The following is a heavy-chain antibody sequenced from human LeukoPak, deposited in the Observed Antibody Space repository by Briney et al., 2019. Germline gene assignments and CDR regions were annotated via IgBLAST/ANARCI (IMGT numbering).Heavy chain of an antibody. CDR1: GGSISSSSYY. J-gene: IGHJ6*02. Sequence: PSETLSLTCTVSGGSISSSSYYCGWIRQPPGKGLEWIGTSDYSGSTYYNPSLKSRVTISVDTSKNQFSLKLSSVSAADTAVYYCARQGRTSVTTGPWGGLDVWGQGTTVTVSS. CDR3: ARQGRTSVTTGPWGGLDV. CDR2: SDYSGST. D-gene: IGHD4-17*01. V-gene: IGHV4-39*01.